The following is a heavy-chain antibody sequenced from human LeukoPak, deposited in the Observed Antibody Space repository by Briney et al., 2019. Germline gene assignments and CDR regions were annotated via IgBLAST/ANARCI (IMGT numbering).Heavy chain of an antibody. J-gene: IGHJ4*02. CDR3: ARAYSGSHEYFDY. V-gene: IGHV1-69*06. CDR1: GGTLTSYA. D-gene: IGHD1-26*01. CDR2: IIPIFGTA. Sequence: ASVKVSCKASGGTLTSYAISWVRQAPGQGLEWMGGIIPIFGTANYAQKFQGRVTITADKSTSKAYMELSYLRSEDTAVYYCARAYSGSHEYFDYWGQGTLVTVTS.